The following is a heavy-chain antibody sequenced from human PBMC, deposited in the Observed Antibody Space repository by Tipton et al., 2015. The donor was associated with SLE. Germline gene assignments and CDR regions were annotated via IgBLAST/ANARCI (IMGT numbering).Heavy chain of an antibody. V-gene: IGHV4-59*01. CDR2: IYYSGRT. CDR3: ARESGPGGYYDSSGYRSAFDI. Sequence: TLSLTCTVSGGSISSYYWSWIRQPPGKGLEWIGYIYYSGRTNYNPSLKRRVTISVDTSKNQFSLKLSSVTAADTAVYYCARESGPGGYYDSSGYRSAFDIWGQGTMVTVSS. J-gene: IGHJ3*02. D-gene: IGHD3-22*01. CDR1: GGSISSYY.